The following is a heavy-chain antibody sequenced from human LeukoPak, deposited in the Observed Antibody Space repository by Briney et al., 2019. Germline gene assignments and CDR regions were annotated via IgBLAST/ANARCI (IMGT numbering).Heavy chain of an antibody. CDR2: IIPILGIA. CDR3: ARYENSRKAFDI. D-gene: IGHD1-14*01. V-gene: IGHV1-69*04. CDR1: GGTFSSYA. J-gene: IGHJ3*02. Sequence: SVKVSCKASGGTFSSYAISWVRQAPGQGLEWMGRIIPILGIANYAQKFQGRVTITADKSTSTAYMELSSLRSEDTAVYYCARYENSRKAFDIWGQGTMVTVSA.